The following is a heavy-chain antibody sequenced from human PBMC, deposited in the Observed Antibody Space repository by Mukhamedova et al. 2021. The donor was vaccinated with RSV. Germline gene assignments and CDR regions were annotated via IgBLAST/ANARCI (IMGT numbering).Heavy chain of an antibody. J-gene: IGHJ3*02. V-gene: IGHV1-69*01. CDR3: ARTTRKQYYDFWSGPQAFDI. CDR2: IPIFGTA. D-gene: IGHD3-3*01. Sequence: IPIFGTANYAQKFQGRVTITADESTSTAYMELSSLRSEDTAVYYCARTTRKQYYDFWSGPQAFDIWGQGTMVTDSS.